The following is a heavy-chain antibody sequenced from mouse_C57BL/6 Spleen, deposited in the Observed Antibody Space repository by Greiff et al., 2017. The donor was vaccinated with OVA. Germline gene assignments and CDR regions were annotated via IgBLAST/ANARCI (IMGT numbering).Heavy chain of an antibody. CDR1: GYTFTSYW. CDR3: ARVYYYDSSSFDY. J-gene: IGHJ2*01. V-gene: IGHV1-61*01. Sequence: VQLQQPGAELVRPGSSVKLSCKASGYTFTSYWMDWVKQRPGQGLEWIGNIYPSDSETHYNQKFKVKATLTVDKSSSTAYMQLSSLTSEDSAVYYCARVYYYDSSSFDYWGQGTTLTVSS. D-gene: IGHD1-1*01. CDR2: IYPSDSET.